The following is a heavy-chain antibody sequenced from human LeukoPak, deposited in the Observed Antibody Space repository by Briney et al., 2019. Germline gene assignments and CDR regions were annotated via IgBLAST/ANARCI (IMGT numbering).Heavy chain of an antibody. V-gene: IGHV1-18*01. CDR1: GYTFTSYG. J-gene: IGHJ4*02. CDR3: ARVGALIYSNPPVDY. D-gene: IGHD4-11*01. CDR2: ISAYNGNT. Sequence: GASVKVSCKASGYTFTSYGISWVRQAPGQGLEWMGWISAYNGNTNYAQKLQGRVTMTTDTSTSTAYMELRSLRSDDTAVYYCARVGALIYSNPPVDYWGQGTLVTVSS.